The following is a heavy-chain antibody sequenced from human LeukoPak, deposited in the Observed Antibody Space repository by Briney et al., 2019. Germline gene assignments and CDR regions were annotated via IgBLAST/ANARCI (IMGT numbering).Heavy chain of an antibody. CDR3: ASGLTGDEIDY. CDR1: GFTFSSYS. J-gene: IGHJ4*01. D-gene: IGHD3-9*01. V-gene: IGHV3-21*01. Sequence: GGSLRLSCAASGFTFSSYSMNWVRQAPGKGLEWVSSISSSSSYIYYADSVKGRFTISRDNAKNSLYQQMNSVRAEDTAVYYCASGLTGDEIDYWGQEPWSPSPQ. CDR2: ISSSSSYI.